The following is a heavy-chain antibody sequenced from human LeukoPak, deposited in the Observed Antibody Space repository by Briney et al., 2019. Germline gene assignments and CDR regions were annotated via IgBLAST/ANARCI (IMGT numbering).Heavy chain of an antibody. V-gene: IGHV3-7*03. CDR2: IKLDGSEK. CDR3: AKREIKRGYQLLFGDANYYYYYMDV. CDR1: GFTISSYW. Sequence: PGGSLRLSCAASGFTISSYWMSWVRQAPGKGLEWVANIKLDGSEKYYVDSVKGRFTISRDNSKNALYLQMNSLRAEDTAVYYCAKREIKRGYQLLFGDANYYYYYMDVWGKGTTVTVSS. J-gene: IGHJ6*03. D-gene: IGHD2-2*01.